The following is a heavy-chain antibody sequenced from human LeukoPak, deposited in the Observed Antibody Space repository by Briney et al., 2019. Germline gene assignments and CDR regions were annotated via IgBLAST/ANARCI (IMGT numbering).Heavy chain of an antibody. V-gene: IGHV3-21*01. Sequence: GGSLRLSCAASGFPFSSYNMNWVRQAPGKGLEWVSSITTISSYIYYADSVKGRFTISRDNAKNSLYLQMNSLRAEDTAVYYCVRDKGSGWFDYWGQGTLVTVSS. CDR3: VRDKGSGWFDY. CDR2: ITTISSYI. CDR1: GFPFSSYN. D-gene: IGHD6-19*01. J-gene: IGHJ4*02.